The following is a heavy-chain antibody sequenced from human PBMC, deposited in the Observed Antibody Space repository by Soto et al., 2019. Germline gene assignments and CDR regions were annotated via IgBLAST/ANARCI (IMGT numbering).Heavy chain of an antibody. CDR3: AKGYDILTGYYSIGMWDY. J-gene: IGHJ4*02. CDR2: ISGSGGST. CDR1: GFTFSSYA. Sequence: HPGGSLRLSCAASGFTFSSYAMSWVRQAPGKGLEWVSAISGSGGSTYYADSVKGRFTISRDNSKNTLYLQMNSLRAEDTAVYYCAKGYDILTGYYSIGMWDYWGQGTLVTVSS. V-gene: IGHV3-23*01. D-gene: IGHD3-9*01.